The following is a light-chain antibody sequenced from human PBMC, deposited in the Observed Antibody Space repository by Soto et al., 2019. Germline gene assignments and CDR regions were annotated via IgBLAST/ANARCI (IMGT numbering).Light chain of an antibody. J-gene: IGLJ1*01. CDR1: SSDVGGYRY. V-gene: IGLV2-14*01. Sequence: QSVLTQPASVSGSPGQSITISCTGTSSDVGGYRYVSWFQHHPGKAPKLIIYEVSNRPSGISDRFSGSKSGNTASLTISGLQAEDEADYYCNSYTSTTPYVFGTRTKVTVL. CDR2: EVS. CDR3: NSYTSTTPYV.